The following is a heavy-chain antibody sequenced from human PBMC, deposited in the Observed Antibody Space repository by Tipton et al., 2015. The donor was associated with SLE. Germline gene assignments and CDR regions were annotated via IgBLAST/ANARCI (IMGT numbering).Heavy chain of an antibody. CDR2: INHSGST. J-gene: IGHJ4*02. D-gene: IGHD6-19*01. CDR1: GGSISSHY. Sequence: TLSLTCTVSGGSISSHYWSWIRQPPGKGLEWIGEINHSGSTNYNPSLKSRVTISVDTSKNHFSLKLNSVTAADTAVYYCVRDEYSSGCFDYWGQGTLVTVSS. V-gene: IGHV4-34*01. CDR3: VRDEYSSGCFDY.